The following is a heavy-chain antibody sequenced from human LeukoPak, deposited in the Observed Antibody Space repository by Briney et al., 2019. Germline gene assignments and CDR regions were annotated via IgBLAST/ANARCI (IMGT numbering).Heavy chain of an antibody. CDR2: INHSGST. V-gene: IGHV4-34*01. J-gene: IGHJ4*02. D-gene: IGHD3-10*01. CDR3: ARGPSVYYGSGSYGY. Sequence: SETLSLTCAVYGGSFSGYYRSWIRQPPGKGLEWIGEINHSGSTNYNPSLKSRVTISVDTSKNQFSLKLSSVTAADTAVYYCARGPSVYYGSGSYGYWGQGTLVTVSS. CDR1: GGSFSGYY.